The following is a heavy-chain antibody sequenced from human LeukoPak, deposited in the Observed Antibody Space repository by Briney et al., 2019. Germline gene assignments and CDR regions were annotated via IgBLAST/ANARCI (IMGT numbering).Heavy chain of an antibody. CDR1: GGSLSSYH. CDR3: ARVYCAGVSCFGGGFDS. V-gene: IGHV4-4*07. D-gene: IGHD2-21*01. J-gene: IGHJ5*01. CDR2: IYTRGST. Sequence: PPETLSLTCTVFGGSLSSYHSNWIRQPPGKGLEWVGRIYTRGSTNYNPSLESLVSISLDTSTNKISLKVPSVTVADAAVYYCARVYCAGVSCFGGGFDSWGQGTLVTVSS.